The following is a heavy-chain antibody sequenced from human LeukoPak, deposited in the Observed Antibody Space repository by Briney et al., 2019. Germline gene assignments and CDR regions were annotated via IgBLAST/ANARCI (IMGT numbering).Heavy chain of an antibody. J-gene: IGHJ5*02. CDR1: GGTFSSYA. D-gene: IGHD3-22*01. V-gene: IGHV1-69*01. CDR2: IIPIFGTA. CDR3: ARVYYYDSSGYYYWFDP. Sequence: ASVKVSRKASGGTFSSYAISWVRQAPGQGLEWMGGIIPIFGTANYAQKFQGRDTITADESTSTAYMELSSLRSEDTAVYYCARVYYYDSSGYYYWFDPWGQGTLVTVSS.